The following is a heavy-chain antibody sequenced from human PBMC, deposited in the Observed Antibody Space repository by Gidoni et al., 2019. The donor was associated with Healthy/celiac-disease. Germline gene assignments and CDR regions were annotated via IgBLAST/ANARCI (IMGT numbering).Heavy chain of an antibody. J-gene: IGHJ5*02. CDR3: ARGERHDFWSGSRFDP. CDR2: IYYSGST. Sequence: QVPLQESGPGLVKPSQTLSLTCTVSGGSISSGGYYWSWIRQHPGKGLEWIGYIYYSGSTYYNPSLKSRVTISVDTSKNQFSLKLSSVTAADTAVYYCARGERHDFWSGSRFDPWGQGTLVTVSS. D-gene: IGHD3-3*01. V-gene: IGHV4-31*03. CDR1: GGSISSGGYY.